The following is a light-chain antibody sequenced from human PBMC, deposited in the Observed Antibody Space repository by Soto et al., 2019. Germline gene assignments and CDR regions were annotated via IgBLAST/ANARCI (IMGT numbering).Light chain of an antibody. V-gene: IGLV2-11*01. CDR3: CSYAGTYSWV. Sequence: QSVLTQPRAVSGSPGQSVTISCTGSSSDVGAYNYVSWYQHHPGKAPKVMIFDVTERPSGVPDRFSGSKSGNTASLTISGLQAEDEGDSCCCSYAGTYSWVFGGGTELTVL. CDR2: DVT. J-gene: IGLJ3*02. CDR1: SSDVGAYNY.